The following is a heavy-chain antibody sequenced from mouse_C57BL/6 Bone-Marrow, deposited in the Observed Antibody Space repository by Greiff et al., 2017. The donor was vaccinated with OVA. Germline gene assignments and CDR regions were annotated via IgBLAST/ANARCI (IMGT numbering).Heavy chain of an antibody. Sequence: QVQLKQPGAELVKPGASVKMSCKASGYTFTSYWITWVKQRPGQGLEWIGDIYPGSGSTNYNEKFKSKATLTVDTSSSTAYMQLSSLTSEDSAVYYCARGYGRDWYFDVWGTGTTVTVSS. J-gene: IGHJ1*03. CDR2: IYPGSGST. CDR3: ARGYGRDWYFDV. V-gene: IGHV1-55*01. D-gene: IGHD1-1*01. CDR1: GYTFTSYW.